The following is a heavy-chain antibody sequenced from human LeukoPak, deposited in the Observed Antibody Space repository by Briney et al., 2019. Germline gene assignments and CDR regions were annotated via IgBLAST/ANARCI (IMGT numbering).Heavy chain of an antibody. Sequence: PGRSLRLSCAASGFTFSSSGMHWVRQAPGKGLQWVAVISYDGSNKYYTNSVKGRFTISRDSSENTVYLQMNTLRDEDTAVYYCARGEGTKGHYYFEYWGQGTLVTVSS. J-gene: IGHJ4*02. D-gene: IGHD3-16*01. CDR2: ISYDGSNK. V-gene: IGHV3-30*03. CDR1: GFTFSSSG. CDR3: ARGEGTKGHYYFEY.